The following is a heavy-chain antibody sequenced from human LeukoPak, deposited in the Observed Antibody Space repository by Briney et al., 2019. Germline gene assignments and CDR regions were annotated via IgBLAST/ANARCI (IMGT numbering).Heavy chain of an antibody. CDR3: AKGATPRLRFFDWFAAPDY. CDR1: GFTLSTNA. D-gene: IGHD3-9*01. Sequence: GGSLRLSCLTSGFTLSTNAMSWVRQAPGKGLEWISGISGSGASTYYADSVKGRFTISRDDSRNTLYLQMNSLRGDDTAVYYCAKGATPRLRFFDWFAAPDYWGQGTLVTVSS. J-gene: IGHJ4*02. CDR2: ISGSGAST. V-gene: IGHV3-23*01.